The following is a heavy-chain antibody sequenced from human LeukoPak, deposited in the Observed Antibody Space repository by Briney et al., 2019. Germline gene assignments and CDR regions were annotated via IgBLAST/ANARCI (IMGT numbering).Heavy chain of an antibody. CDR3: ARDQVTDYVAL. D-gene: IGHD4-17*01. Sequence: ASVKVSCKASGYXFIDYYMHWVRQAPGQGLEWMGWINPKSGNTNYAQKFQGRVTMTRDTSITTAYMELSRLKSDDTAVYYCARDQVTDYVALWGQGTMVTVSS. CDR1: GYXFIDYY. J-gene: IGHJ3*01. CDR2: INPKSGNT. V-gene: IGHV1-2*02.